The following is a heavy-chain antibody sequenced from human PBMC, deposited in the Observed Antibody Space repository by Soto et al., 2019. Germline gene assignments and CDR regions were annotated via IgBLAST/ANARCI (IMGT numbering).Heavy chain of an antibody. CDR3: AKSGYCSSTSCYGPYYYGMDV. D-gene: IGHD2-2*03. V-gene: IGHV3-30*18. CDR2: ISYDGSNK. CDR1: GFTFSSYG. J-gene: IGHJ6*02. Sequence: GGSLRLSCAASGFTFSSYGMHWVRQAPGKGLEWVAVISYDGSNKYYADSVKGRFTISRDNSKNTLYLQMNSLRAEDTAVYYCAKSGYCSSTSCYGPYYYGMDVWGQGTTVTVSS.